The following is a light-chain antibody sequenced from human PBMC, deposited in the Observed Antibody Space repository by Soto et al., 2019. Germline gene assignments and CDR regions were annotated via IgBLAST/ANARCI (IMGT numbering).Light chain of an antibody. J-gene: IGKJ2*01. V-gene: IGKV3-11*01. CDR2: DAS. Sequence: EIVFTQSPATLCLSPGERATLSCRASQSVSDYLAWYQQKPGQAPRLLIYDASNRATGIPARFSGSGFGTDFTLTISSLEPEDFAVYYCEQRSIWPLYTFGQGTKVDIK. CDR1: QSVSDY. CDR3: EQRSIWPLYT.